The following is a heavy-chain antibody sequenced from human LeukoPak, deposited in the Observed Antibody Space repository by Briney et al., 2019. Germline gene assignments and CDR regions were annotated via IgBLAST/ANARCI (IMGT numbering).Heavy chain of an antibody. CDR3: TRAGWYHPFDY. J-gene: IGHJ4*02. D-gene: IGHD6-19*01. CDR1: RFTFSNYG. Sequence: GRSLRLSCAASRFTFSNYGMNWVRQAPGQGVEWVSYISSGGSTIYYAGSVKGRFTISRDNAKNSLYLQMNSLRAEDTAVYYCTRAGWYHPFDYWGQGTLVTVSS. CDR2: ISSGGSTI. V-gene: IGHV3-48*03.